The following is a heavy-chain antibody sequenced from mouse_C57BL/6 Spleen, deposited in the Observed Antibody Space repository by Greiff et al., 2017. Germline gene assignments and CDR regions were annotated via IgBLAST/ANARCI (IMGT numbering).Heavy chain of an antibody. CDR1: GYTFTSYW. Sequence: QVQLKQPGAELVMPGASVKLSCKASGYTFTSYWMHWVKQRPGQGLEWIGEIDPSDSYTNYNHKFKGKSTLTVDKSSSTAYMQRSSLTSEDSAVYYCARDYGSSPFAYWGQGTLVTVAA. J-gene: IGHJ3*01. V-gene: IGHV1-69*01. D-gene: IGHD1-1*01. CDR2: IDPSDSYT. CDR3: ARDYGSSPFAY.